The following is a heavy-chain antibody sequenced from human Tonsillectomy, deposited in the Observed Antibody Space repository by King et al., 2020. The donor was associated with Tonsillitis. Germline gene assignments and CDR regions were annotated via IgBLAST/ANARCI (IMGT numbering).Heavy chain of an antibody. CDR2: IYYSGST. CDR3: ASLPCSGRGCYPASNWFDP. Sequence: QLQESGPGLVKPSETLSLTCTVSGGSISSSSYYWGWIRQPPGKGLEWIGSIYYSGSTYYNTSLKSRVTISVDTSKNQFSLKLSSVTATDTAVYYCASLPCSGRGCYPASNWFDPWGQGTLVTVSS. D-gene: IGHD2-15*01. CDR1: GGSISSSSYY. V-gene: IGHV4-39*01. J-gene: IGHJ5*02.